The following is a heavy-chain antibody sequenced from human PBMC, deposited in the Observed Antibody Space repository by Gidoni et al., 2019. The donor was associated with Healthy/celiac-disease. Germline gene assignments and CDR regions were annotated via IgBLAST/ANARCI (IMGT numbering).Heavy chain of an antibody. CDR3: ASLQGVVVVAATGGFDY. D-gene: IGHD2-15*01. V-gene: IGHV3-23*01. Sequence: EVQLLESGGGLVQPGGSLRLSCAASGFTFSSYAMSWVRQAPGKGLEWGSAISGSGGSTYYADSVKGRFTISRDNSKNTLYLQMNSLRAEDTAVYYCASLQGVVVVAATGGFDYWGQGTLVTVSS. J-gene: IGHJ4*02. CDR2: ISGSGGST. CDR1: GFTFSSYA.